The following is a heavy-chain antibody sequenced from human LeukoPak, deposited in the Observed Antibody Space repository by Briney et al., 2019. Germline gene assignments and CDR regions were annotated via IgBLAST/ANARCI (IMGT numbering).Heavy chain of an antibody. CDR1: GGSISSSSYY. CDR3: ARQVLYSGYDYYYYYGMDV. J-gene: IGHJ6*02. D-gene: IGHD5-12*01. CDR2: ICYSGST. Sequence: SETLSLTCTVSGGSISSSSYYWGWIRQPPGKGLEWIGSICYSGSTYYNPSLKSRVTISVDTSKNQFSLKLSSVTAADTAVYYCARQVLYSGYDYYYYYGMDVWGQGTTVTVSS. V-gene: IGHV4-39*01.